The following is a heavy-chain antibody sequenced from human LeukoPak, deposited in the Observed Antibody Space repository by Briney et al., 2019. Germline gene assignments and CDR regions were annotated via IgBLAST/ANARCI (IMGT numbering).Heavy chain of an antibody. D-gene: IGHD2-15*01. CDR2: ISYDGSNK. CDR1: GFTFSSYA. CDR3: ARDCSGGSCYSGIDY. V-gene: IGHV3-30-3*01. J-gene: IGHJ4*02. Sequence: PGRSLRLSCAASGFTFSSYAMHWVRQAPGKGLEWGAVISYDGSNKYYADSVKGRFTISRDNSKNTLYLQMNSLRAEDTAVYYCARDCSGGSCYSGIDYWGQGTLVTVSS.